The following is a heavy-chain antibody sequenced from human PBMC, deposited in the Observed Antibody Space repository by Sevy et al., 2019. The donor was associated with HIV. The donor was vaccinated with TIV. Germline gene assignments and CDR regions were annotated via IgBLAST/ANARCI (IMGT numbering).Heavy chain of an antibody. D-gene: IGHD6-13*01. CDR1: GGSISSSTYY. CDR2: IYYSGTS. CDR3: ARHIRSSSWYNPNYYYGMDV. Sequence: SETLSLTCTVSGGSISSSTYYWGWIRQPPGKGLEWIGNIYYSGTSYYSPSLKSRVTISVGTSKNQFSLKLSSETAADTAVYYCARHIRSSSWYNPNYYYGMDVWGQGTTVTVSS. J-gene: IGHJ6*02. V-gene: IGHV4-39*01.